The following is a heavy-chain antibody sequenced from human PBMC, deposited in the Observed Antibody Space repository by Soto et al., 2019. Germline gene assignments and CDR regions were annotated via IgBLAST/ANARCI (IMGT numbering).Heavy chain of an antibody. CDR1: GYSFTSYW. D-gene: IGHD2-15*01. CDR2: IYPGDSDT. Sequence: RGESLKISCKGSGYSFTSYWIGWVRQMPGKGLEWMGIIYPGDSDTRYSPSFQGQVTISADKSISTAYLQWSSLKASDTAMYYCASRYCSGGSCDGWYFDIWGRGTLVTVSS. CDR3: ASRYCSGGSCDGWYFDI. J-gene: IGHJ2*01. V-gene: IGHV5-51*01.